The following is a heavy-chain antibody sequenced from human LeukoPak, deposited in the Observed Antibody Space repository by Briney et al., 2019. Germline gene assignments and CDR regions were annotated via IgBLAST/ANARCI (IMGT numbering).Heavy chain of an antibody. D-gene: IGHD6-13*01. Sequence: GGSLRLSCAASGFTFRSYGMHWVRQAPGKGLEWVALISYDGSNKYCADSVKGRFTISRDNSKNTLYLQMNSLRAEDTAVYYCAKDSGYSWEEYYYYGMDVWGQGTTVTVSS. J-gene: IGHJ6*02. V-gene: IGHV3-30*18. CDR1: GFTFRSYG. CDR2: ISYDGSNK. CDR3: AKDSGYSWEEYYYYGMDV.